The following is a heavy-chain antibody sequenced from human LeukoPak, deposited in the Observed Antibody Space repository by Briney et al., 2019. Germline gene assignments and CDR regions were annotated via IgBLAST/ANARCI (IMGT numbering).Heavy chain of an antibody. CDR1: GYTFTSYG. CDR3: ARRAMVRGVTQRYLDY. V-gene: IGHV1-18*01. Sequence: ASVKVSCKASGYTFTSYGISWVRQAPGQGLEWMGWISAYNGNTNYAQKVQGRVTLTTDTSTSTAYMELRSLRSDDTAVYYCARRAMVRGVTQRYLDYWGQGTLVTVSS. D-gene: IGHD3-10*01. J-gene: IGHJ4*02. CDR2: ISAYNGNT.